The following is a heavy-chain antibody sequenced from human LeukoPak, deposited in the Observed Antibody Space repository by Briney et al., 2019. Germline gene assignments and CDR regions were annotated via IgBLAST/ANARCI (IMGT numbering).Heavy chain of an antibody. D-gene: IGHD5-24*01. J-gene: IGHJ6*03. CDR1: GFTVSSNY. CDR3: AIQGGRWLLQYNYYYYMDV. CDR2: ISSSGSTI. V-gene: IGHV3-11*04. Sequence: PGGSLRLSCAASGFTVSSNYMSWVRQAPGKGLEWVSYISSSGSTIYYADSVKGRFTISRDNAKNSLYLQMNSLRAGDTAVYYCAIQGGRWLLQYNYYYYMDVWGKGTTVTVSS.